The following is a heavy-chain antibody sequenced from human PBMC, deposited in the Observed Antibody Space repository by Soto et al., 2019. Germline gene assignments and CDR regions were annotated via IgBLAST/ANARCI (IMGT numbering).Heavy chain of an antibody. CDR3: AREVGYGDFAAALLD. V-gene: IGHV1-69*01. CDR1: GGTFSSHS. CDR2: IITLFGTA. Sequence: VQLMQSGAEVKQPGSSVKVSCKASGGTFSSHSINWVRQAPGQGLEWMGGIITLFGTANYAQNFQGRVTITADQSTSTAYMELNSLRPDDTAVYYCAREVGYGDFAAALLDWGQGTLVTVSS. J-gene: IGHJ4*02. D-gene: IGHD4-17*01.